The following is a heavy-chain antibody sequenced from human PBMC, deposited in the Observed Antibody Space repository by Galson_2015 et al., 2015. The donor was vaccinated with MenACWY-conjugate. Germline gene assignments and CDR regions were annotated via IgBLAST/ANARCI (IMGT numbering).Heavy chain of an antibody. CDR3: AKNGNYFGMGFDY. D-gene: IGHD2/OR15-2a*01. CDR1: GFSFGGYW. J-gene: IGHJ4*02. Sequence: SLRLSCAASGFSFGGYWMHWVRQPPGKGLVWVSRIKSDGSSTGYADSVRGRFTISRDNAKNTLFLQMDTLRAEDTATYYCAKNGNYFGMGFDYWGQGTLVT. CDR2: IKSDGSST. V-gene: IGHV3-74*01.